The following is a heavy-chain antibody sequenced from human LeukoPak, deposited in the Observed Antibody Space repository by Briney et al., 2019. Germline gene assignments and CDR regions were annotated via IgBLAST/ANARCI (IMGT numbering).Heavy chain of an antibody. CDR1: GFTFSSYA. CDR3: VKDYHRITMVLHYFDY. J-gene: IGHJ4*02. Sequence: PGRSLRLSCAASGFTFSSYAMHWVRQAPGKGLEWVAVISYDGSNKYYADSVKGRFTISRDNSKNTLYLQMSSLRAEDTAVYYCVKDYHRITMVLHYFDYWGQGTLVTVSS. D-gene: IGHD3-10*01. CDR2: ISYDGSNK. V-gene: IGHV3-30*14.